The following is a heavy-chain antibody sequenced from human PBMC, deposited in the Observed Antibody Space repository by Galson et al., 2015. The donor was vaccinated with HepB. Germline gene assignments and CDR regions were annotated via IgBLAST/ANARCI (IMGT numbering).Heavy chain of an antibody. V-gene: IGHV5-10-1*01. Sequence: QSGAEVKKPGESLRISCKGSGYSFTSYWISWVRQMPGKGLEWMGRIDPSDSYTNYSPSFQGHVTISADKSISTAYLQWSSLKASYTAMYYCARSYVGDGYPGYFDLWGRGTRVTVSS. CDR1: GYSFTSYW. CDR2: IDPSDSYT. J-gene: IGHJ2*01. CDR3: ARSYVGDGYPGYFDL. D-gene: IGHD5-24*01.